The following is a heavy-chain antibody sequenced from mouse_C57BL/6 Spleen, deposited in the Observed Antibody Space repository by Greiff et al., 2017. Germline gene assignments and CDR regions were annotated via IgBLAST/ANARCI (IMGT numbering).Heavy chain of an antibody. CDR2: ISYSGST. D-gene: IGHD2-3*01. CDR1: GYSITSDY. J-gene: IGHJ4*01. Sequence: EVQRVESGPGLAKPSQTLSLTCSVTGYSITSDYWNWIRKFPGNKLEYMGYISYSGSTYYNPSLKSRISITRDTSKNQYYLQLNSVTTEDTATYYCARYMDDGYYAYAMDYWGQGTSVTVSS. CDR3: ARYMDDGYYAYAMDY. V-gene: IGHV3-8*01.